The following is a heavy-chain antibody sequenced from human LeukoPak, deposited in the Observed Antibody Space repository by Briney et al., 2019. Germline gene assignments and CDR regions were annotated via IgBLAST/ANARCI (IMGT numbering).Heavy chain of an antibody. D-gene: IGHD3-10*01. CDR1: GYTFTGYY. J-gene: IGHJ5*02. V-gene: IGHV1-2*02. CDR3: ATAITIVRGALNWFDP. Sequence: ASVKVSCKASGYTFTGYYMHWVRQAPGQGLEWMGWINPNSGGTNYAQKFQGRVTMTRDTSISTAYMELSSLRSEDTAVYYCATAITIVRGALNWFDPWGQGTLVTVSS. CDR2: INPNSGGT.